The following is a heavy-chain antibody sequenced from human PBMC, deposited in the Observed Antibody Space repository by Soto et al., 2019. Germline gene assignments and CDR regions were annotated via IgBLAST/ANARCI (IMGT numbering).Heavy chain of an antibody. J-gene: IGHJ6*02. CDR1: GYSFTSYW. CDR3: ARHMTVMYYGMDV. V-gene: IGHV5-10-1*01. D-gene: IGHD3-16*01. Sequence: PGESLKISCKVSGYSFTSYWISWVRQMPGKGLEWMVRIDPSDSYTNYSPSFQGHVTISADKSISTAYLQWSSLKASDTAMYYCARHMTVMYYGMDVWGQGTTVTVSS. CDR2: IDPSDSYT.